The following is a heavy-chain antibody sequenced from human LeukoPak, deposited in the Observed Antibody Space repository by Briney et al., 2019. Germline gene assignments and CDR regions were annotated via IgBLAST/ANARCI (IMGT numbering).Heavy chain of an antibody. CDR3: AREGSDYYSYYGMDV. CDR1: GGSFSGYY. V-gene: IGHV4-34*01. CDR2: INHSGST. Sequence: SETLSLTCAVYGGSFSGYYWSWIRQPPGKGPEWIGEINHSGSTNYNPSLKSRVTISVDTSKNQFSLKLSSVTAADTAVYYCAREGSDYYSYYGMDVWGQGTTVTVSS. J-gene: IGHJ6*02.